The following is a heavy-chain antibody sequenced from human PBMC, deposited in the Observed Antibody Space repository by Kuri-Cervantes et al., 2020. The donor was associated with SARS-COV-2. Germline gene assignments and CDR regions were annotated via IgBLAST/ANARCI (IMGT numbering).Heavy chain of an antibody. D-gene: IGHD3-16*01. CDR3: ARGLGDPSSGYFDY. Sequence: SVKVSCKASGGTFRSYAISWVRQAPGQGLEWVGRIVPIIGPVHYAQRFQGRLTITADESTSTTYMELSSLRSEDTAVYYCARGLGDPSSGYFDYWGQGTLVTVSS. CDR1: GGTFRSYA. J-gene: IGHJ4*02. CDR2: IVPIIGPV. V-gene: IGHV1-69*11.